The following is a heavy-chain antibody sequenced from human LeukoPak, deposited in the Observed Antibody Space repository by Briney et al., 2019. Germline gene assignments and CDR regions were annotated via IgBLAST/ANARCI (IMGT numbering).Heavy chain of an antibody. CDR3: AKPKGFGELSAFDY. V-gene: IGHV3-23*01. J-gene: IGHJ4*02. CDR1: GFTFSSYA. D-gene: IGHD3-10*01. CDR2: IIGSGART. Sequence: PGGSLRLSCAASGFTFSSYAMSWVRQAPGKGLEWVSVIIGSGARTFYADSVKGRFTISRDNSKNTLYLQMNSLRAEDTAVYYCAKPKGFGELSAFDYWGQGTLVTVSS.